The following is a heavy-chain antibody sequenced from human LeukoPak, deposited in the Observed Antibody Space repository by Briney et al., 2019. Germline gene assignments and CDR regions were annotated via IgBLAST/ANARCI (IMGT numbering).Heavy chain of an antibody. CDR1: GYTFTSYG. CDR2: ISAYNGNT. D-gene: IGHD6-19*01. V-gene: IGHV1-18*01. CDR3: ATVFGYTSGWYGPYPWFDP. Sequence: ASVKVSCKASGYTFTSYGISWVRQAPGQGLEWMGWISAYNGNTNYAQKLQGRVTMTTDTSTSTAYTELRSLRSDDTAVSYCATVFGYTSGWYGPYPWFDPWGQGTLVTVSS. J-gene: IGHJ5*02.